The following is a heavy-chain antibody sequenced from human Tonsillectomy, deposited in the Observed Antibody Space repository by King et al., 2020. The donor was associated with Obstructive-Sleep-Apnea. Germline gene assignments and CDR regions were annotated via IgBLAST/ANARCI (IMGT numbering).Heavy chain of an antibody. J-gene: IGHJ4*02. V-gene: IGHV3-9*01. Sequence: VQLVESGGGLVQPGRSLRLSCAASGFTFDDYAMHWVRQAPGKGLEWVSGISWNSGSIGYGDSVKGRFTISRDNAKNSLYLQMNSLRAEDTGMYYCAKDIDWRRTVGGGGFDYWGQGSLVTVSP. CDR2: ISWNSGSI. CDR3: AKDIDWRRTVGGGGFDY. CDR1: GFTFDDYA. D-gene: IGHD3-9*01.